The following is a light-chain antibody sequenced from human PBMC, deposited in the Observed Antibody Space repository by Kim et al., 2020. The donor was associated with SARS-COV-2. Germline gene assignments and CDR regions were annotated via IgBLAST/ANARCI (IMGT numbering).Light chain of an antibody. J-gene: IGKJ4*01. V-gene: IGKV1-9*01. CDR1: QGCPSY. CDR2: GGV. Sequence: CVGGKGPITCRGQQGCPSYVAWDQEEPGKGPKLPIFGGVTLGSGVPSRVSGNGAGTNFTLTHTSLQPEDFGTYYCQQVDTYPLNFGGGNQV. CDR3: QQVDTYPLN.